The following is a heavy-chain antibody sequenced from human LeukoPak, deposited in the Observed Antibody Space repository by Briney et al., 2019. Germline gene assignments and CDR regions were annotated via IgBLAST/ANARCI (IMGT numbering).Heavy chain of an antibody. CDR1: GGSISSYY. Sequence: SETLSLTCTVSGGSISSYYWSWIRQPPGKGLEWIGCIYYSGSTNYNPSLKSRVTISVDTSKNQFSLKLSSVTAADTAVYYCARVGNWNAIFDYWGQGTPVTVSS. V-gene: IGHV4-59*01. CDR3: ARVGNWNAIFDY. D-gene: IGHD1-1*01. CDR2: IYYSGST. J-gene: IGHJ4*02.